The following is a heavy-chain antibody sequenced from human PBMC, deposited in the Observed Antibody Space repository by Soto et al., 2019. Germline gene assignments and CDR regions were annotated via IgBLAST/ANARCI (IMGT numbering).Heavy chain of an antibody. CDR2: IYYSGST. V-gene: IGHV4-59*08. J-gene: IGHJ3*02. CDR3: ARRYGVAFDI. CDR1: GGSISSYY. Sequence: QVQLQESGPGLVKPSETLSLTCTVSGGSISSYYWSWIRQPPGKGLEWIGYIYYSGSTNYNPSLKSRVLISVDTSKNQFSLKLSSVTAADTAVYYCARRYGVAFDIWGQGTMVTVSS. D-gene: IGHD3-10*01.